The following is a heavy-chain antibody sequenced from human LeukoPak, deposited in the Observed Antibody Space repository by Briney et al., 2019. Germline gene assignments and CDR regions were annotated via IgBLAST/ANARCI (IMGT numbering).Heavy chain of an antibody. V-gene: IGHV3-23*01. CDR1: GFTFSSYA. J-gene: IGHJ4*02. Sequence: TGGSLRLSCAASGFTFSSYAMSWVRQAPGKGLEWVSAISGSGGSTCYADSVKGRFTISRDNSKNTLYLQMNSLRAEDTAVYYCAKDRPNYYGSNGHYYKLNGDCWGQGTLVTVSS. CDR3: AKDRPNYYGSNGHYYKLNGDC. CDR2: ISGSGGST. D-gene: IGHD3-22*01.